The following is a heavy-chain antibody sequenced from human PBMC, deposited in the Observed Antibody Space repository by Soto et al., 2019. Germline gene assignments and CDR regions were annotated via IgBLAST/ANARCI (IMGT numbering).Heavy chain of an antibody. Sequence: SETLSLTCTVSGGSISSYYWSWIRQPAGKGLEWIGYIYYSRSTNYNPSLKSRVTISVDTAKNQFSLKLSSLTAADTAVYYCARAPALLGFAYWGQGTLVTLSS. CDR2: IYYSRST. J-gene: IGHJ4*02. CDR1: GGSISSYY. V-gene: IGHV4-59*01. CDR3: ARAPALLGFAY.